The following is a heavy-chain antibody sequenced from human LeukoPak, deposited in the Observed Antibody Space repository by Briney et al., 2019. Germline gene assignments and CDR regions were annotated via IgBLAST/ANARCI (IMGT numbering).Heavy chain of an antibody. J-gene: IGHJ4*02. CDR2: IYTSGST. V-gene: IGHV4-4*07. Sequence: PSETLSLTCTVSGGSISSYYWSWIRQPAGKGLEWIGRIYTSGSTNYNPSLKSRVTMSVDTSKNQFPLKLSSVTAADTAVYYCAREYYDSSGYYLSFDYWGQGTLVTVSS. D-gene: IGHD3-22*01. CDR1: GGSISSYY. CDR3: AREYYDSSGYYLSFDY.